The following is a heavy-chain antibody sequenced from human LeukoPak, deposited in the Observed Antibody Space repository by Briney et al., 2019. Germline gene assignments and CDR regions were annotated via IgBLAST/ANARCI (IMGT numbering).Heavy chain of an antibody. V-gene: IGHV3-66*02. CDR2: IYSGGST. J-gene: IGHJ4*02. CDR1: EFSVGSNY. Sequence: PGGSLRLSCAASEFSVGSNYMTWVRQAPGKGLEWVSLIYSGGSTYYADSVKGRFTISRDNSKNTLYLQMNSLRAEDTAVYYCARRTTKKNYSDFILDYWGQGTLVTVSS. D-gene: IGHD4-11*01. CDR3: ARRTTKKNYSDFILDY.